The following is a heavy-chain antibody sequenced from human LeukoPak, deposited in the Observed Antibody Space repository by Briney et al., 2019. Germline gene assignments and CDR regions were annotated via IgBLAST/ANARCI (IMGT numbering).Heavy chain of an antibody. V-gene: IGHV1-2*02. Sequence: ASVKVSCKASGYNFIGYYIHWLRQAPGQGLEWVGWINPNSGGTNYAQKFQGRVTMTRDTSISTVYMELSRLRSDDTAVYYCARDLGGGSSSDTDYWGQGTLVTVSS. J-gene: IGHJ4*02. CDR1: GYNFIGYY. CDR3: ARDLGGGSSSDTDY. CDR2: INPNSGGT. D-gene: IGHD2-15*01.